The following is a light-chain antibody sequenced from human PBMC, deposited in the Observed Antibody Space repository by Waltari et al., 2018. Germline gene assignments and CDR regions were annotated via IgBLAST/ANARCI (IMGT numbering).Light chain of an antibody. Sequence: WYQQPRGKAPRLIIFDVTRWPSGVSHRVSGSKSGSTASLTISWLQAEAGADYYCASYTNTNTIIFGEGTKVAVL. CDR3: ASYTNTNTII. J-gene: IGLJ2*01. CDR2: DVT. V-gene: IGLV2-14*03.